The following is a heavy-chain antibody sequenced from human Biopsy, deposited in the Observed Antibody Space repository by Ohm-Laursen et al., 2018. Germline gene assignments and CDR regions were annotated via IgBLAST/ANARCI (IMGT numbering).Heavy chain of an antibody. CDR1: GDSVTKYY. CDR2: IYYSVMT. V-gene: IGHV4-59*02. J-gene: IGHJ6*02. D-gene: IGHD4-11*01. Sequence: SETLSLTCTVSGDSVTKYYWSWIRQPPGKGLEWIRHIYYSVMTNYNPSLQSRVSISVDTSRNQVSLTLSSVTAADTAVYYCARDSGILNYGNFKYYHYYGMDVWGQGTKVTVSS. CDR3: ARDSGILNYGNFKYYHYYGMDV.